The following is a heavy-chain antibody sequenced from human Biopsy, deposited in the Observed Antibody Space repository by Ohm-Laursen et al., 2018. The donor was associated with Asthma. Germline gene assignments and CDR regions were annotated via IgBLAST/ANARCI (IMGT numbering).Heavy chain of an antibody. Sequence: SDTLSLTCAVYGGSFSGYYWSWIRPPPGKGLEWIGEINHSGSTNYNPSLKSRVTISVDTSKNQFSLKLSSVTAADTAVYYCARAGQCSSTSCYNPGWFDPWGQGTLVTASS. V-gene: IGHV4-34*01. CDR2: INHSGST. CDR1: GGSFSGYY. D-gene: IGHD2-2*01. CDR3: ARAGQCSSTSCYNPGWFDP. J-gene: IGHJ5*02.